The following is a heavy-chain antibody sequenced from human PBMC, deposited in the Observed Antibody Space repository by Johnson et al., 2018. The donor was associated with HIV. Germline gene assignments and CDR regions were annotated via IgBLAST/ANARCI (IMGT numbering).Heavy chain of an antibody. CDR3: AKDRRSFYGGKSADVFDI. J-gene: IGHJ3*02. D-gene: IGHD4-23*01. CDR1: GFTFSSYG. CDR2: IRDDGSNK. V-gene: IGHV3-30*02. Sequence: QVQLVESGGGVVQPGGSLRLSCAASGFTFSSYGIHWVRQAPGKGLEWVSFIRDDGSNKYYADSVKGRFTITRDNSKNTLYLQMNSLRGEDTAVYYCAKDRRSFYGGKSADVFDIWGQGTMVSVSS.